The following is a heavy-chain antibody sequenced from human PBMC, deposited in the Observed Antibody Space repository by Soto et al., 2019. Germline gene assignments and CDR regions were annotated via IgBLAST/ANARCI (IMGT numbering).Heavy chain of an antibody. V-gene: IGHV4-34*01. D-gene: IGHD5-12*01. CDR1: GGSLSGYY. Sequence: QVQLQQWGAGLLKHSETLSLNCAVNGGSLSGYYWSWIRQPPGKGLEWIGEIKDGGRTNYSPSLRSRATISSDTSNNQCSLRLYSVTAADTGVYYCARGQEGVVATHWDQGTLVTVSS. CDR3: ARGQEGVVATH. J-gene: IGHJ4*02. CDR2: IKDGGRT.